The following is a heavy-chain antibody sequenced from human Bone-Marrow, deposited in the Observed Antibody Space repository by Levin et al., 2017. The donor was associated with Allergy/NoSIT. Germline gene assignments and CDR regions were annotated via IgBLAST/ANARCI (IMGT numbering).Heavy chain of an antibody. V-gene: IGHV4-59*01. D-gene: IGHD3-16*01. CDR3: ARITHYDDGSRDYDPGYYFDH. CDR1: GGSISHYY. Sequence: LSLPFTVSGGSISHYYWSWIRQPPGTLLSFLFSLSSLFLPPSPPSLQSRVAISVDTSKNQFSLKLSSVTAADTAVYYCARITHYDDGSRDYDPGYYFDHWGQGALVIVSS. CDR2: LSSLFLP. J-gene: IGHJ4*02.